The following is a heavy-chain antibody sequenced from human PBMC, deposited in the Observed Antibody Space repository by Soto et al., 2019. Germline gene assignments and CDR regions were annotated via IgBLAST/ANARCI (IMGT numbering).Heavy chain of an antibody. J-gene: IGHJ5*02. CDR3: ALDRTFNAASGVYPLCWLDP. D-gene: IGHD2-15*01. CDR1: GGTFTNYM. Sequence: QVQLVQSGAEVKKPGSSVKVSCKASGGTFTNYMITWVRQAPGQGLEWMGRILPIVNIANYAQKFQGRVTITADKSTNTAYMTKSSLTSQDTAMYSCALDRTFNAASGVYPLCWLDPWGQGTLVTVSS. V-gene: IGHV1-69*02. CDR2: ILPIVNIA.